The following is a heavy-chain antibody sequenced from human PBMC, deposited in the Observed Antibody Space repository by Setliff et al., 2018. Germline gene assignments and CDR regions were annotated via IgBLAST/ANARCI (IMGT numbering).Heavy chain of an antibody. CDR1: GFTFSSYA. Sequence: LSLSCAASGFTFSSYALHWVRQAPGKGLEWVTLISYEGIDKYYADSVKGRFTVFRDNSKNTLYLQMSSLRPDDAAMYYCARDHFRNSGGLYCWGQGTLVTVSS. D-gene: IGHD2-15*01. J-gene: IGHJ4*02. V-gene: IGHV3-30*04. CDR3: ARDHFRNSGGLYC. CDR2: ISYEGIDK.